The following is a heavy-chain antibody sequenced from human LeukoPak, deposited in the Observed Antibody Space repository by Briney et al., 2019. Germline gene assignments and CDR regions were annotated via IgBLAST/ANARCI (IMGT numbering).Heavy chain of an antibody. D-gene: IGHD3-16*01. CDR3: ARVMSASVWRSYGSYYYYYYMDI. Sequence: ETLSLTCTVSGGSISSGDYYWSWIRQAPGKGLEWVANIKQDGSEKYSVDSVKGRFTISRDNAKNSLYMQMNSLRAEDTAVYYCARVMSASVWRSYGSYYYYYYMDIWGKGTTVTVSS. J-gene: IGHJ6*03. CDR2: IKQDGSEK. CDR1: GGSISSGDYY. V-gene: IGHV3-7*01.